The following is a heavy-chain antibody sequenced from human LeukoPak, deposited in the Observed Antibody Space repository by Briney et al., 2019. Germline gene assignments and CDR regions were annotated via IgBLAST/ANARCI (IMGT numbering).Heavy chain of an antibody. V-gene: IGHV3-53*04. CDR2: IYTGGSA. D-gene: IGHD2-15*01. J-gene: IGHJ6*02. CDR3: ARWGYCSGGSCRYGMDV. CDR1: GFTVSTNY. Sequence: GGSLRLSCAVSGFTVSTNYMSWVRQAPGKGLEWVSVIYTGGSAYYADSVKDRFSISRHNSQNTVYLQMNSLRAEDTAVYYCARWGYCSGGSCRYGMDVWGQGTTVTVSS.